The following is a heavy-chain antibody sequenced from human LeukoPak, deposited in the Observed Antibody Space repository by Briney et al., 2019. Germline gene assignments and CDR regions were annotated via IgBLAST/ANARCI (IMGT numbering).Heavy chain of an antibody. CDR1: GGSISSYY. CDR2: IYHSGST. CDR3: AEGRGQLLPFDY. J-gene: IGHJ4*02. D-gene: IGHD6-6*01. V-gene: IGHV4-59*04. Sequence: SETLSLTCTVSGGSISSYYWSWIRQPPGKGLEWIGYIYHSGSTYYNPSLKSRVTISVDRSKNQFSLKLSSVTAADTAVYYCAEGRGQLLPFDYWGQGTLVTVSS.